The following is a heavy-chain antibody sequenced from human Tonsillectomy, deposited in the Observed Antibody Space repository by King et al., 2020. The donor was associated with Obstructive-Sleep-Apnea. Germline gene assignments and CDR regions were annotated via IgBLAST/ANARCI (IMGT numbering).Heavy chain of an antibody. CDR2: IGPSGDT. D-gene: IGHD6-13*01. V-gene: IGHV3-13*01. CDR3: ARAVSSTWDYYYGMDV. CDR1: GFTFSNYD. Sequence: VQLVESGGGLVQPGGSLRLSCAASGFTFSNYDIHWVRQATGKGLEWVSAIGPSGDTYYPGSVKGRFTISRENAKNSLYLQMNSLRAGDTAVYYCARAVSSTWDYYYGMDVWGQGTTVTVSS. J-gene: IGHJ6*02.